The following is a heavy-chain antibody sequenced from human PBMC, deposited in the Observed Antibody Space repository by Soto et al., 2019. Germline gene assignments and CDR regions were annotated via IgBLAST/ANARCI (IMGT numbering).Heavy chain of an antibody. CDR1: GGSISSGDYY. V-gene: IGHV4-30-4*01. Sequence: SETLSLTCTVSGGSISSGDYYWSWIRQPPGKGLEWIGYIYYSGSTYYNPSLKSRVTISVDTSKNQFSLKLSSVTAADTAVYYCARDLDGLGYYYYGMDVWGQGTTVTAP. CDR2: IYYSGST. D-gene: IGHD3-3*01. CDR3: ARDLDGLGYYYYGMDV. J-gene: IGHJ6*02.